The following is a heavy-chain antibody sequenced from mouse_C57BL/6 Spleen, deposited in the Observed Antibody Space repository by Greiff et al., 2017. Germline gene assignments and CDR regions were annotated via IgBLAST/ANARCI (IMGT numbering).Heavy chain of an antibody. D-gene: IGHD2-4*01. CDR3: AKFPDCYPDD. CDR1: GFSLTSSG. Sequence: VTLMESGPGLVAPSQSLSITCTVSGFSLTSSGVSWVRQPPGTGLAWLGVICGAVSPHYPSALISRLSISKYNSKSQVFLKLNSLQTDDTATYYCAKFPDCYPDDWGQGTTLTVA. CDR2: ICGAVSP. V-gene: IGHV2-3*01. J-gene: IGHJ2*01.